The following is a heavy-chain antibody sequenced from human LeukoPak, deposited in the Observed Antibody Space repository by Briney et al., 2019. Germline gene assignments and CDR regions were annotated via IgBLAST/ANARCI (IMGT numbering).Heavy chain of an antibody. Sequence: PGGALRLSCATSGFTFSSYGMSRVRQAPGKGLERVAVISYDGSNKYYADSVKGRFTISRDNSKNTLYLQMNSLRAEDTAVYYCAKNSNSGYDNNWFDPWGQGTLVTVSS. J-gene: IGHJ5*02. CDR2: ISYDGSNK. CDR1: GFTFSSYG. V-gene: IGHV3-30*18. D-gene: IGHD5-12*01. CDR3: AKNSNSGYDNNWFDP.